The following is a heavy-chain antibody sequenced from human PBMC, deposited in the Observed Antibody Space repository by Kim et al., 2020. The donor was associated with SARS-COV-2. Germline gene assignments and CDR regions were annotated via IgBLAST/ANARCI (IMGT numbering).Heavy chain of an antibody. J-gene: IGHJ4*02. Sequence: DSVKSRFTITRDNSKNTLYLQMNSLRSEDTAVYYCANACIVGARRRAFDYWGQGTLVTVSS. D-gene: IGHD1-26*01. V-gene: IGHV3-30*02. CDR3: ANACIVGARRRAFDY.